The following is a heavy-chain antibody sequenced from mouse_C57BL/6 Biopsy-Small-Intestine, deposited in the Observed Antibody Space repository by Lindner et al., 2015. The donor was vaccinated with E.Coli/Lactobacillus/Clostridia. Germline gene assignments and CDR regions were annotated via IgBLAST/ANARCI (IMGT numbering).Heavy chain of an antibody. V-gene: IGHV1-9*01. Sequence: VQLQESGAEVMKPGASVKLSCKATGYTFTGYWIEWVKQRPGHGLEWIGEILPGSGITKYSEKFKGKATFTADTSSNTAYMQVSSLTTEDSAIYYCAREGDYDYDVVDYWGQGTTLTV. CDR3: AREGDYDYDVVDY. J-gene: IGHJ2*01. D-gene: IGHD2-4*01. CDR2: ILPGSGIT. CDR1: GYTFTGYW.